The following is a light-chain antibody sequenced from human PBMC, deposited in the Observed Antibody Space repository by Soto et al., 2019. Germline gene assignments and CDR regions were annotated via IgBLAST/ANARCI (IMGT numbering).Light chain of an antibody. CDR1: SNDVGGYNY. J-gene: IGLJ2*01. Sequence: QSAPTQPASVSGSPGQSITISCTGTSNDVGGYNYVSWYQQHPGKAPKLMIYDVSNRPSGVSNRFSGSKSGNTASLTISGLQAEDEADYYCSSYTSSSPVVFGGGTKVTVL. CDR3: SSYTSSSPVV. CDR2: DVS. V-gene: IGLV2-14*01.